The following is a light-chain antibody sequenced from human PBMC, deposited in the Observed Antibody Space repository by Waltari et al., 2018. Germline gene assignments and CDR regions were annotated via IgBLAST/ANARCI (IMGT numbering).Light chain of an antibody. Sequence: DIVMTKSPLLLSVTPGEPASISCRSSQSLLHSSGNTFLDWYLQKPGQSPHLLIYLVSNRASGVPDRFSRSGSGKDYTLKFSRVEGGDVGVYFGRPALQAPWTLGQNTKVDIK. J-gene: IGKJ1*01. CDR3: RPALQAPWT. V-gene: IGKV2-28*01. CDR2: LVS. CDR1: QSLLHSSGNTF.